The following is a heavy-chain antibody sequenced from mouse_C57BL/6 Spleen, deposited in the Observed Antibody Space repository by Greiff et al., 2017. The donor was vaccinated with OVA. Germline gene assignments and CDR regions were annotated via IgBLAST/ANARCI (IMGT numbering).Heavy chain of an antibody. Sequence: QVHVKQSGPELVKPGASVKLSCKASGYTFTSYDINWVKQRPGQGLEWIGWIYPRDGSTKYNEKFKGKATLTVDTSSSTAYMELHSLTSEDSAVYFCARNPHYYGSSYDYFDYWGQGTTLTVSS. J-gene: IGHJ2*01. CDR3: ARNPHYYGSSYDYFDY. V-gene: IGHV1-85*01. CDR1: GYTFTSYD. D-gene: IGHD1-1*01. CDR2: IYPRDGST.